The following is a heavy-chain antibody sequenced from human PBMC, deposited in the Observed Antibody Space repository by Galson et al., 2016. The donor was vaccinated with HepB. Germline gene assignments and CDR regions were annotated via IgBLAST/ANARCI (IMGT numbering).Heavy chain of an antibody. J-gene: IGHJ3*02. V-gene: IGHV2-70*11. Sequence: PSLVKPTQTLTLTCTFSGFSLSTSGMCVNWIRQPPGKALKWLGRIDWDGDKYYSTSLKTRLTISKDTSKNQVVLTMTNMDPVDTATYYCARTNGFYNTGGVYLRGAFDNWGQGTMVTVSS. CDR1: GFSLSTSGMC. D-gene: IGHD2-8*02. CDR3: ARTNGFYNTGGVYLRGAFDN. CDR2: IDWDGDK.